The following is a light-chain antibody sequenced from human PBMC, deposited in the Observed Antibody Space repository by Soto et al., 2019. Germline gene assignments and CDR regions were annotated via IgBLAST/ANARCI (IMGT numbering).Light chain of an antibody. CDR1: QSISSY. Sequence: PASLLTSVGDRVTITWRASQSISSYLNWYQQKPGQAPKLLIYAASTLQSGVPSRFSGSGSGTDFTLTISSLQPEDVATYYCRKDNSSPPWTFCQVTKLDIK. V-gene: IGKV1-27*01. CDR2: AAS. J-gene: IGKJ1*01. CDR3: RKDNSSPPWT.